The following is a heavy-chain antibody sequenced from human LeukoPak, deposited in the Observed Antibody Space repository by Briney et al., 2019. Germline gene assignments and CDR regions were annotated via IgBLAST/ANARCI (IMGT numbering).Heavy chain of an antibody. CDR3: ARGAVTTDLYYFDY. CDR1: GGSISSGGYS. V-gene: IGHV4-30-2*01. J-gene: IGHJ4*02. Sequence: SQTLSLTCAVSGGSISSGGYSWSWIRQPPGQGLEWIGYIYHSGSTYYNPSLKSRVTISVDRSKNQFSLKLSSVTAADTAVYYCARGAVTTDLYYFDYWGQGTLVTVSS. CDR2: IYHSGST. D-gene: IGHD4-17*01.